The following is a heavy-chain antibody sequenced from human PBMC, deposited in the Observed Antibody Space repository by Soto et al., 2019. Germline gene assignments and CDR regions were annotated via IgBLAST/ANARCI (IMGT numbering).Heavy chain of an antibody. V-gene: IGHV1-18*01. D-gene: IGHD2-8*01. CDR2: ISPYNGNT. Sequence: QVPLVQSGAEVKEPGASVKVSCMASGYSFTSYGLIWLRQAPGQRLEWMGWISPYNGNTNYAHKLQGRVTMTTDTSTNTAYMELRSLRSDDTAVYYWARQFGVNPHFDYWGQGALVAVSS. J-gene: IGHJ4*02. CDR3: ARQFGVNPHFDY. CDR1: GYSFTSYG.